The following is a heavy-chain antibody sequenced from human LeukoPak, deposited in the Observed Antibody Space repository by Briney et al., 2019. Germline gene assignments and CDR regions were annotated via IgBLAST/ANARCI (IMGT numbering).Heavy chain of an antibody. D-gene: IGHD3-22*01. CDR3: ARSYSASYDSPAGWFDP. Sequence: SETLSLTCTVSGGSMSTNYWSWIRQPPGKGLEWIGYIFYTGSINYNPSLRGRVTISVDTSKSQFSLRLSSVTAADTAVYYCARSYSASYDSPAGWFDPWGQGTLVTVSS. CDR1: GGSMSTNY. J-gene: IGHJ5*02. V-gene: IGHV4-59*08. CDR2: IFYTGSI.